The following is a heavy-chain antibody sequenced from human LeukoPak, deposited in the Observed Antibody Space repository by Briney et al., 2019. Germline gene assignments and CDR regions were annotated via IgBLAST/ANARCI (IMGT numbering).Heavy chain of an antibody. CDR3: VRGRTGSIATAGRS. CDR2: LDPEDGET. V-gene: IGHV1-24*01. J-gene: IGHJ5*02. Sequence: ASVKVSCKLSGSTLTEFSIHWVRQAQGKGLEWLGGLDPEDGETILSQKFQDRVALTADTSTSTAYMDMSRLRSEDTAVYFCVRGRTGSIATAGRSWGRGTLVTVSS. D-gene: IGHD6-6*01. CDR1: GSTLTEFS.